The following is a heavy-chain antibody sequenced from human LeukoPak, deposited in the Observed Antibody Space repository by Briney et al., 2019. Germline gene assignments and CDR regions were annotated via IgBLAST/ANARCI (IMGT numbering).Heavy chain of an antibody. V-gene: IGHV1-69*01. D-gene: IGHD3-22*01. CDR2: IIPIFGTA. J-gene: IGHJ4*02. CDR3: ARVRNPRDTSGYYY. CDR1: GGTFSSYA. Sequence: SVKVSCKASGGTFSSYAISWVRQAPGQGLEWMGGIIPIFGTANYAQKFQGRVTITADESTSTAYMELSSLRSEDTAVYYCARVRNPRDTSGYYYWGQGTLVTVSS.